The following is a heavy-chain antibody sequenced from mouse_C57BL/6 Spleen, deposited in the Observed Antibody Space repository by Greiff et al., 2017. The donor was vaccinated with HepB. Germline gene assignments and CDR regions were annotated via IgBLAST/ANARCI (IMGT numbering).Heavy chain of an antibody. CDR1: GYTFTDYN. CDR2: INPNNGGT. J-gene: IGHJ1*03. Sequence: VQLKQSGPELVKPGASVKIPCKASGYTFTDYNMDWVKQSHGKSLEWIGDINPNNGGTIYNQKFKGKATLTVDKSSSTAYMELRSLTSEDTAVYYCARGGGYDNYDGPYFDVWGTGTTVTVSS. CDR3: ARGGGYDNYDGPYFDV. V-gene: IGHV1-18*01. D-gene: IGHD2-12*01.